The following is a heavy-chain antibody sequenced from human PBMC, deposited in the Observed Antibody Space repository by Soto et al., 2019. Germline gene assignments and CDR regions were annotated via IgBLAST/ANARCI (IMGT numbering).Heavy chain of an antibody. Sequence: QVKLQESGPGLVKPSDTLSLTCAVSGYSISSSNWWGWIRQPPGKGQEWIGYIYYSGTTYYNPSLQNRVTMSVDTSKNQFSLKLTSVTAVDTAVYYCARREIQGPIDYWGQGTLVTVSS. D-gene: IGHD1-26*01. CDR1: GYSISSSNW. CDR3: ARREIQGPIDY. V-gene: IGHV4-28*01. CDR2: IYYSGTT. J-gene: IGHJ4*02.